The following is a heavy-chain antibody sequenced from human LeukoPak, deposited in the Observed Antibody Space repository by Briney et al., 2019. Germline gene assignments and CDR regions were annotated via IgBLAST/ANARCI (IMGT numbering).Heavy chain of an antibody. D-gene: IGHD3-22*01. CDR2: ISYDGSNK. V-gene: IGHV3-30*03. J-gene: IGHJ6*02. Sequence: GGSLRLSCAASGFTFSSYGMHWVRQAPGKGLEWVAVISYDGSNKYYADSVKGRFTISRDNSKNTLYLQMNSLRAEDTAVYYCARDPHHYYDSSGYYSYYYYYGMDVWGQGTTVTVSS. CDR1: GFTFSSYG. CDR3: ARDPHHYYDSSGYYSYYYYYGMDV.